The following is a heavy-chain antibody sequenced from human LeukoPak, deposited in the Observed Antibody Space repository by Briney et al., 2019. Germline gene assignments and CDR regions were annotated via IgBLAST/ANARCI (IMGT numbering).Heavy chain of an antibody. D-gene: IGHD5-18*01. V-gene: IGHV3-74*01. CDR2: INSDGSST. CDR1: GFTFSSYW. J-gene: IGHJ4*02. Sequence: GGSLRLSCAASGFTFSSYWMHWVRQAPGKGLVWVSRINSDGSSTSYADSVKGRFTISRDNAKNSLYLQMNSLRAEDTAVYYCARDPTRGYSYGYEDYWGQGTLVTVSS. CDR3: ARDPTRGYSYGYEDY.